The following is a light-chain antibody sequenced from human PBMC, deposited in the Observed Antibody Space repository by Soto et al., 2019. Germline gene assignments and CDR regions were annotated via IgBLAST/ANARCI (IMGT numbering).Light chain of an antibody. CDR2: AAS. CDR3: QQYYSYPLA. Sequence: AIRMTQSPSSFSASTGDRVTITCRASQGISSDLAWYQQKPGKAPKLLIYAASTLQSGIPSSFSGSGSGTAFTLTIGCLQSEDFATYYCQQYYSYPLAFGPGTKVDIK. V-gene: IGKV1-8*01. J-gene: IGKJ3*01. CDR1: QGISSD.